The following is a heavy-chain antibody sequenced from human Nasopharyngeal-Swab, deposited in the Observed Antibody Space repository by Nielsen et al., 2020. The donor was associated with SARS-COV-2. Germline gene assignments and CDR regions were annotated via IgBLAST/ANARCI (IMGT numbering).Heavy chain of an antibody. J-gene: IGHJ3*02. CDR1: GYTFTSYY. Sequence: ASVKVSCKASGYTFTSYYMHWVRQAPGQGLEWMGIINPSGGSTSYAQKFQGRVTMTRDTSTSTVYMELSSLRSEDTAVYYCAKEGRVGATDLGAFDIWGQGTMVTVSS. CDR3: AKEGRVGATDLGAFDI. V-gene: IGHV1-46*01. D-gene: IGHD1-26*01. CDR2: INPSGGST.